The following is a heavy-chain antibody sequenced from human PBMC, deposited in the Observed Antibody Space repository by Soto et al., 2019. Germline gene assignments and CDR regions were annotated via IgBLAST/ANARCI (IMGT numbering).Heavy chain of an antibody. CDR1: GLTVSDKKY. D-gene: IGHD1-1*01. CDR3: ATWHEREHAYDV. J-gene: IGHJ3*01. V-gene: IGHV3-53*01. CDR2: LYDVDGS. Sequence: DVQLVESGGGLMQPGESLRLSCAASGLTVSDKKYVAWVRQAPGKGLEWVSALYDVDGSFYADSVKGRFTTSSDSSKTTVYLQVNGLRPDDTAVYYCATWHEREHAYDVWGQGTTVTVSS.